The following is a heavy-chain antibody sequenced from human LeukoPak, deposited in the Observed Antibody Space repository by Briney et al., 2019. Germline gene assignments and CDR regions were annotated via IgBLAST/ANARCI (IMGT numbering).Heavy chain of an antibody. V-gene: IGHV4-31*03. Sequence: PSETLSLTGTVSGSSIISGGYYWSWIRQHPGKGLEWIGYIFYSGYTYYNPSLKSRLTISVDTSKNQFSLKLSSVTAADTAVYYCARAYCGSTSCYYYYHYYMDVWGKGTTVTVSS. J-gene: IGHJ6*03. CDR1: GSSIISGGYY. CDR2: IFYSGYT. D-gene: IGHD2-2*01. CDR3: ARAYCGSTSCYYYYHYYMDV.